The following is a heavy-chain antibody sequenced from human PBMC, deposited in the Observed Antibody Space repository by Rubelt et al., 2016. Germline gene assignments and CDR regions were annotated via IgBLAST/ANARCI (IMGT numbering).Heavy chain of an antibody. CDR2: ITSNSRTI. V-gene: IGHV3-48*04. CDR3: ARDGRRGYDLDV. J-gene: IGHJ6*02. Sequence: EVQLVESGGGLVKPGGSLRLSCAASGFTFSNAWMNWVRQAPGKGLEWVSHITSNSRTIYYADFVKGRFTISRDNAKNSLYLQMNSLRAEDTAVYYCARDGRRGYDLDVWGQGTTVTVSS. CDR1: GFTFSNAW.